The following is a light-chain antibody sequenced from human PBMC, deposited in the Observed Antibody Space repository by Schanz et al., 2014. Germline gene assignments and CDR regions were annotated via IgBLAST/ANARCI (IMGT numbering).Light chain of an antibody. Sequence: EIVLTQSPDTLSLSPGERATLSCRASQSVSSNLAWYQQKPGQAPRLLIYGASTRATGIPARFSGSGSGTEFTLTISRLQSEDFAVYYCQQYGSSPWTFGQGTKVEIK. V-gene: IGKV3-20*01. CDR2: GAS. CDR3: QQYGSSPWT. CDR1: QSVSSN. J-gene: IGKJ1*01.